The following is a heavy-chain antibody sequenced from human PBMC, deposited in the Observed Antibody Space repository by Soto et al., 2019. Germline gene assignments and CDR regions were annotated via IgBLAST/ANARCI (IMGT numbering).Heavy chain of an antibody. D-gene: IGHD3-16*01. Sequence: EVQLVESGGGLVQPGGSLRLSCAASGFTFSSYSMNWVRQAPGKGLEWVSYISSSSSGIYYADSVKGRFTISRDNAKNSLYLQMNSLIAEDTAVYYCASHSGGKGAFDYWGQGTLVTVSS. J-gene: IGHJ4*02. CDR1: GFTFSSYS. CDR2: ISSSSSGI. CDR3: ASHSGGKGAFDY. V-gene: IGHV3-48*01.